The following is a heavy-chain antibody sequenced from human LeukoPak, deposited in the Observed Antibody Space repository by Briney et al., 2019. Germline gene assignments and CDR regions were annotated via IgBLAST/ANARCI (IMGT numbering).Heavy chain of an antibody. CDR3: ARDHEPLLWFGELLSYFDY. J-gene: IGHJ4*02. CDR2: ISWSSGSI. Sequence: GGSLRLSCAASGFTFDDYAMHWVRQAPGKGLEWVSGISWSSGSIGYADSVKGRLTISRDNSKNTLYLQMNSLRAEDTAVYYCARDHEPLLWFGELLSYFDYWGQGTLVTVSS. D-gene: IGHD3-10*01. CDR1: GFTFDDYA. V-gene: IGHV3-9*01.